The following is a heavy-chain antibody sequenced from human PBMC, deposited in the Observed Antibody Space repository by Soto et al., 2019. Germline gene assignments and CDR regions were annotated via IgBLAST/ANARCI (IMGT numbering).Heavy chain of an antibody. CDR2: ISGSGGST. CDR3: PKDNARRITIFGVVTYYFDY. V-gene: IGHV3-23*01. Sequence: GGSLRLSCAASGFTFSSYAMSWVRQAPGKXLEWVSAISGSGGSTYYADSVKGRFTISRDNSKNTLYLQMNSLRAEDTAVYYCPKDNARRITIFGVVTYYFDYWGQGTLVTVSS. J-gene: IGHJ4*02. CDR1: GFTFSSYA. D-gene: IGHD3-3*01.